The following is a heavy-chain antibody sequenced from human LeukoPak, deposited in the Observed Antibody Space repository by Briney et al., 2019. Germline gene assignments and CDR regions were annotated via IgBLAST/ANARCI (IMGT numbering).Heavy chain of an antibody. V-gene: IGHV1-2*06. CDR1: ENTFTGYY. J-gene: IGHJ5*02. D-gene: IGHD3-10*01. CDR2: INPNSGDT. CDR3: ARVHYYGSGSSNWFDP. Sequence: ASVKVSCKASENTFTGYYIHWVRQAPGQGLEWMGRINPNSGDTNYAQKFQGRVTMTRDTSISTAYMELSRLRSEDTAVYYCARVHYYGSGSSNWFDPWGQGTLVTVSS.